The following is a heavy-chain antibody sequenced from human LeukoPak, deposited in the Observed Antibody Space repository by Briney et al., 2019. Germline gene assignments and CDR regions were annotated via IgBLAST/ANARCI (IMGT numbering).Heavy chain of an antibody. CDR1: GGSISSSSYY. CDR2: IKEDGSEK. CDR3: ARFIHRSGWYEYFQH. J-gene: IGHJ1*01. D-gene: IGHD6-19*01. Sequence: PSETLSLTCTVSGGSISSSSYYWGWIRQPPGKGLEWMANIKEDGSEKYHVDSVTGRFTISRDNANNSLHLQMNTLKAGDTAVYYCARFIHRSGWYEYFQHWGQGTLVTVSS. V-gene: IGHV3-7*01.